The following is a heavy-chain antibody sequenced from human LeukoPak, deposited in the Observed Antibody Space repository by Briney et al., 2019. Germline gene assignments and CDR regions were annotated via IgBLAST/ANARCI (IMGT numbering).Heavy chain of an antibody. D-gene: IGHD5-18*01. J-gene: IGHJ4*02. CDR2: IWYDGSNK. V-gene: IGHV3-33*01. CDR1: GFTFSSYG. Sequence: GGSLRLSCAASGFTFSSYGMHWVRQAPGKGLEWVAVIWYDGSNKYYADSVKGRFTISRDNSKNTLYLQMNGLRAEDTAVYYCARDDLDTAPFDYWGQGTLVTVSS. CDR3: ARDDLDTAPFDY.